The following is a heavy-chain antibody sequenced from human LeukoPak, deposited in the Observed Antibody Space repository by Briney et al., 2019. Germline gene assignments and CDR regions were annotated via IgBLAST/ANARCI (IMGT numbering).Heavy chain of an antibody. Sequence: GGSLRLSCAASGFTFSSYEMNWVRQAPGKGLEWVSYISSSGSTIYYADSVKGRFTISRDNAKNSLYLQMNGLRAEDTAVYYCARVSVAAAGIYYYYYMDVWGKGTTVTISS. V-gene: IGHV3-48*03. CDR1: GFTFSSYE. CDR2: ISSSGSTI. J-gene: IGHJ6*03. CDR3: ARVSVAAAGIYYYYYMDV. D-gene: IGHD6-13*01.